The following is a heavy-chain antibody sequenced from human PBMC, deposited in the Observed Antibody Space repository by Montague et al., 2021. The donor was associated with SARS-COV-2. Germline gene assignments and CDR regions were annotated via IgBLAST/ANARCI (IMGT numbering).Heavy chain of an antibody. CDR2: IYYNGST. CDR3: ARLPYILPGYAYFDF. Sequence: SETLSLTCTVSGDSISNYYWSWIRRPPGKGPEWLGYIYYNGSTNYNPSLKSRVTISVDTSKNQFSLRLSSVTAADTAVYYCARLPYILPGYAYFDFWGQGSLVIVSS. CDR1: GDSISNYY. D-gene: IGHD3-9*01. V-gene: IGHV4-59*08. J-gene: IGHJ4*02.